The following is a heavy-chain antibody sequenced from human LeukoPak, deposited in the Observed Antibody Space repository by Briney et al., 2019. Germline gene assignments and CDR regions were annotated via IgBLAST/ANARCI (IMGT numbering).Heavy chain of an antibody. CDR2: ISSSSSYI. Sequence: GGSLRLSRAASGFTFGSYSMNWVRQAPGKGLEWVSSISSSSSYICYADSGKGRFTISRDNAKNSLYLQMNSMRAEDTAVYYCARDRAMAMRNNWFDPWGQGTLVTVSS. V-gene: IGHV3-21*01. CDR3: ARDRAMAMRNNWFDP. D-gene: IGHD5-18*01. CDR1: GFTFGSYS. J-gene: IGHJ5*02.